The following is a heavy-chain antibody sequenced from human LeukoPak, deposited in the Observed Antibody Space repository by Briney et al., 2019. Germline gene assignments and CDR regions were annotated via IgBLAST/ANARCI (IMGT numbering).Heavy chain of an antibody. Sequence: ASVKVSCKASGYTLTSYGITWVRQAPGQRLEWMGWINADNGDTKYSQEFQARVTISRDTSASTAYMELSSLRSEDMAVYYCASATYYYDSSGYHSLSYFDYWGQGTLVTVSS. CDR3: ASATYYYDSSGYHSLSYFDY. V-gene: IGHV1-3*03. CDR1: GYTLTSYG. CDR2: INADNGDT. D-gene: IGHD3-22*01. J-gene: IGHJ4*02.